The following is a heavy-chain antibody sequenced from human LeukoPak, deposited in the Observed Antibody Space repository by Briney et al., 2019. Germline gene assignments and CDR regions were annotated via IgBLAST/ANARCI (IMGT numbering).Heavy chain of an antibody. CDR3: ARGGRKVVTAIDY. CDR2: IYYSGST. D-gene: IGHD2-21*02. Sequence: PSETLSLTCTVSGGSISSYYWSWIRQPPGKGLEWIGYIYYSGSTNYNPSLKSRVTISVDTSKNQFSLKLSSVTAADTAVYYCARGGRKVVTAIDYWGQGTLVTVSS. J-gene: IGHJ4*02. V-gene: IGHV4-59*12. CDR1: GGSISSYY.